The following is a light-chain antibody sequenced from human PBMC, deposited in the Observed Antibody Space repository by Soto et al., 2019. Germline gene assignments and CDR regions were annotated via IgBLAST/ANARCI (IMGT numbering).Light chain of an antibody. CDR3: LLSYSDARPWV. Sequence: QAVVTQEPSLTVSPGGTVTLTCASTTGAVTSGHYPYWFQQKPGQAPRTLIYDTNNKDSWTPARFSGSLLGGKAALTLSGAQPEDEAVYYCLLSYSDARPWVFGGGTKVTVL. V-gene: IGLV7-46*01. CDR2: DTN. CDR1: TGAVTSGHY. J-gene: IGLJ3*02.